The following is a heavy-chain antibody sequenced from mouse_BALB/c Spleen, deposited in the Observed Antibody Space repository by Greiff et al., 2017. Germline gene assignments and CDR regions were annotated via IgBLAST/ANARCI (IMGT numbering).Heavy chain of an antibody. J-gene: IGHJ3*01. CDR3: ARDDYDFPFAY. D-gene: IGHD2-4*01. V-gene: IGHV3-2*02. Sequence: DVQLVESGPGLVKPSQSLSLTCTVTGYSITSDYAWNWIRQFPGNKLEWMGYISYSGSTSYNPSLKSRISITRDTSKNQFFLQLNSVTTEDTATYYCARDDYDFPFAYWGQGTLVTVSA. CDR1: GYSITSDYA. CDR2: ISYSGST.